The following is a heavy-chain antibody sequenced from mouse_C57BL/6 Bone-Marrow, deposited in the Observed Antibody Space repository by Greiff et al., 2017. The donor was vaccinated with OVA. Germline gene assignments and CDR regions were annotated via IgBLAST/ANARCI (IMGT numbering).Heavy chain of an antibody. V-gene: IGHV2-2*01. CDR3: ARNFGYYDYDRRWFAY. CDR1: GFSLTSYG. CDR2: IWSGGST. Sequence: VQLVESGPGLVQPSQSLSITCTVSGFSLTSYGVHWVRQSPGKGLEWLGVIWSGGSTDYNAAFISRLSISKDNSKSQVFFKMNSLQADDTAIYYCARNFGYYDYDRRWFAYWGQGTLVTVSA. J-gene: IGHJ3*01. D-gene: IGHD2-4*01.